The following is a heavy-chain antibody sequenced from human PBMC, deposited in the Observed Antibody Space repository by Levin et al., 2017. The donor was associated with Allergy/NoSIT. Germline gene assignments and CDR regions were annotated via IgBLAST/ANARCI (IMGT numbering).Heavy chain of an antibody. D-gene: IGHD2-2*01. J-gene: IGHJ4*02. CDR2: MRFDGSKK. CDR3: ARDWTGSSSGSFDY. CDR1: GFTFRSYD. Sequence: GGSLRLSCAASGFTFRSYDMHWVRQAPGKGLEWVAVMRFDGSKKHYADSVQGRFIISRDNSKNTLYLQVNSLRGEDTAVYYCARDWTGSSSGSFDYWGQGTRVTVSS. V-gene: IGHV3-33*01.